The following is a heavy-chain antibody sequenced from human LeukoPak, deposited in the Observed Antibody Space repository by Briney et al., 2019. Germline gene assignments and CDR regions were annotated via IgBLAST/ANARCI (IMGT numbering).Heavy chain of an antibody. Sequence: PSQTLSPTCTVSGGSIHGFYWSSIRQPPGKGLEWIGYISAEGDSHSQLSLKRRVTISIDTSGNQFSLRLSSVTATDTALYYCVRVNYRPGSFSSWFDPWGQGTLVTVSS. V-gene: IGHV4-4*08. CDR3: VRVNYRPGSFSSWFDP. CDR1: GGSIHGFY. J-gene: IGHJ5*02. D-gene: IGHD3-10*01. CDR2: ISAEGDS.